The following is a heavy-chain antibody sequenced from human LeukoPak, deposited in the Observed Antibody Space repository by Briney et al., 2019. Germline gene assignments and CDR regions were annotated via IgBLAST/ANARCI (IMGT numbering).Heavy chain of an antibody. V-gene: IGHV4-59*12. CDR1: GGSISSYY. D-gene: IGHD6-13*01. J-gene: IGHJ5*02. CDR2: IYYSGST. Sequence: PSETLSLTCTVSGGSISSYYWSWIRQPPGKGLEWIGYIYYSGSTNYNPSLKSRVTISVDTSKNQFSLKLSSVTAADTAVYYCASSGGSSSWSTRWFDPWGQGTLVTVSS. CDR3: ASSGGSSSWSTRWFDP.